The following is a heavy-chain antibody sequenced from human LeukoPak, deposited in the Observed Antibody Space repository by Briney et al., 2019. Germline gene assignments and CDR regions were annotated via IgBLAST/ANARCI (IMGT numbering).Heavy chain of an antibody. V-gene: IGHV3-48*01. CDR1: GFTFSSYS. D-gene: IGHD6-13*01. CDR2: ISSSSSTI. CDR3: ARAQLGYYYYYMDV. Sequence: GGSLRLSCAASGFTFSSYSMNWVRQAPGKGLEWVSYISSSSSTIYYADSVKGRFTIPRDNAKNSLYLQMNSLRAGDTAVYYCARAQLGYYYYYMDVWGKGTTVTISS. J-gene: IGHJ6*03.